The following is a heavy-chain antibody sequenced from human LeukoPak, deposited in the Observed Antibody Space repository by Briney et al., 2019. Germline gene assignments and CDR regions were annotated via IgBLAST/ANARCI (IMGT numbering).Heavy chain of an antibody. D-gene: IGHD6-25*01. CDR2: IYYSGST. CDR1: GGSISSYY. CDR3: ARQGGGFWYFDL. Sequence: SETLSLTCTVSGGSISSYYWSWIRQPPGKGLEWIGYIYYSGSTNYNPPLKSRVTMSVDTSKNQFSLKLSSVTAADTAVYYCARQGGGFWYFDLWGRGTLVTVSS. J-gene: IGHJ2*01. V-gene: IGHV4-59*08.